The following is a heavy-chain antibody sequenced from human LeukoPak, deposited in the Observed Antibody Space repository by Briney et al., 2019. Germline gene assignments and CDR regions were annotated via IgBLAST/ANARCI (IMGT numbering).Heavy chain of an antibody. D-gene: IGHD4-11*01. CDR2: IRYDGSNK. Sequence: GGSLRLSCAASGFTFSSYGMHWVRQAPGKGLEWVAFIRYDGSNKYFADSVKGRFTISRDNSKNTLYLQMNSLRAEDTAVYYCAGRTVTSDYWGQGTLVTVSS. CDR1: GFTFSSYG. CDR3: AGRTVTSDY. J-gene: IGHJ4*02. V-gene: IGHV3-30*02.